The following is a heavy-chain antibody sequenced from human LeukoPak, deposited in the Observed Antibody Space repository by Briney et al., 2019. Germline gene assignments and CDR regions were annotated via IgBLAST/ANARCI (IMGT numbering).Heavy chain of an antibody. V-gene: IGHV1-2*02. CDR3: ASYRMVRGVIIDY. Sequence: ASVKVSCKASGYTFTGYYMHWVRQAPGQGLEWMGWINPNSGGTNYAQKFQGRVTMTRDTSISTAYMELSRLRSDDTAVYYCASYRMVRGVIIDYWGQGTLVTVSS. J-gene: IGHJ4*02. D-gene: IGHD3-10*01. CDR1: GYTFTGYY. CDR2: INPNSGGT.